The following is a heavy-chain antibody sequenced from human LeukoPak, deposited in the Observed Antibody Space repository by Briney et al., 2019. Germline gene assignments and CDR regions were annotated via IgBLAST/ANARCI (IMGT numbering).Heavy chain of an antibody. D-gene: IGHD1-26*01. Sequence: ASVKVSCKASGYTFTGYYMHWVRQAPGQGREWVGWINPNSGGTNYAQKFQGRVTMSSDTSSSTAYMELSRLRSDDTAVYYCARDGSGSYYGNWFDPWGQGTLVTVSS. CDR1: GYTFTGYY. CDR3: ARDGSGSYYGNWFDP. J-gene: IGHJ5*02. V-gene: IGHV1-2*02. CDR2: INPNSGGT.